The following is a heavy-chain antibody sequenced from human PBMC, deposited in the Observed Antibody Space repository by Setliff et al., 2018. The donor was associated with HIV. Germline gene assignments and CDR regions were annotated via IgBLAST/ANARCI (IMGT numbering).Heavy chain of an antibody. D-gene: IGHD3-9*01. J-gene: IGHJ4*02. CDR3: VRERDDLTGYYQDY. CDR2: IHSSGST. CDR1: GGSISSYY. V-gene: IGHV4-4*09. Sequence: ETLSLTCTVSGGSISSYYWSWIRQPPGKGLEWIGNIHSSGSTNYNPSLKSRVTISVDTSKNQFSLKLTSVTAADTAVYYCVRERDDLTGYYQDYWGQGTLVTV.